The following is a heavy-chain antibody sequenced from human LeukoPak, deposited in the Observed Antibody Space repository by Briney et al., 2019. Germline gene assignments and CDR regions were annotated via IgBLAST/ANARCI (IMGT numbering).Heavy chain of an antibody. CDR2: ISYDGSNK. V-gene: IGHV3-30-3*01. CDR3: ARDRASSFDY. D-gene: IGHD2-21*01. Sequence: GGSLRLSCAASGFTFSSYAMHWVRQAPGKGLEWVAVISYDGSNKYYADSVKGRFTISRDNSKNTLYLQMNSLRAEDTAVYYCARDRASSFDYWGQGTLVTVSS. J-gene: IGHJ4*02. CDR1: GFTFSSYA.